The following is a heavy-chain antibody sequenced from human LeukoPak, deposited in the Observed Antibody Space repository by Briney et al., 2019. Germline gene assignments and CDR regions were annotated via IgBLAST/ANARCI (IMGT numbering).Heavy chain of an antibody. CDR2: ISAYNGNT. J-gene: IGHJ3*02. V-gene: IGHV1-18*01. Sequence: ASVKVSCKASGYTFTSYGISWVRQAPGQGLEWMGWISAYNGNTNYAQKLQGRVTITTDESTSTAYMELSSLRSEDTAVYYCAREGSSSGRPWAFDIWGQGTMVTVSS. D-gene: IGHD3-22*01. CDR3: AREGSSSGRPWAFDI. CDR1: GYTFTSYG.